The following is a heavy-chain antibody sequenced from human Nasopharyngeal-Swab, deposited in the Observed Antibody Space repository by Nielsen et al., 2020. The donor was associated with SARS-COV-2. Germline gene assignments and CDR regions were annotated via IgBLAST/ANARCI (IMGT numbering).Heavy chain of an antibody. Sequence: SETLSLTCTVSGGSISSSSYYWGWIRQPPGKGLEWIGSIYYSGSTYYNPSLKSRVTISVDTSKNQFSPKLSSVTAADTAVYYCARGHYGSGSYRDYWGQGTLVTVSS. D-gene: IGHD3-10*01. J-gene: IGHJ4*02. CDR2: IYYSGST. V-gene: IGHV4-39*07. CDR3: ARGHYGSGSYRDY. CDR1: GGSISSSSYY.